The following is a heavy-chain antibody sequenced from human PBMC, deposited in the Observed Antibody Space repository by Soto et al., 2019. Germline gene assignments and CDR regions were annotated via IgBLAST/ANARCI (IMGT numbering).Heavy chain of an antibody. Sequence: QVTLKESGPVLVKPTETLTLTCTVSGFSLSNARMGVSWIRQPPGKALEWLAHIFSNDEKSYSTSLKSRLTISKATSKSQVVLTMTNMDPVDTATYYRARNYGGNFKFDYWGQGTLVTVSS. D-gene: IGHD4-17*01. CDR3: ARNYGGNFKFDY. J-gene: IGHJ4*02. CDR2: IFSNDEK. CDR1: GFSLSNARMG. V-gene: IGHV2-26*01.